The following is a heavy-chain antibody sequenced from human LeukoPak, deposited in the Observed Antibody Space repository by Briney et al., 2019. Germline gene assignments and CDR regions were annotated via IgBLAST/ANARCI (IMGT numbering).Heavy chain of an antibody. CDR2: VNPSSGDT. CDR3: VRGGGVMNYGSGSYYAYFDY. Sequence: ASVKVSCRASGYTFTSYDINWVRQATGQGLEWMGWVNPSSGDTGYAQRFQGRVTMTRNTSISTAYMELSSLRSEDTAVYYCVRGGGVMNYGSGSYYAYFDYWGQGTLVTVSS. J-gene: IGHJ4*02. V-gene: IGHV1-8*01. CDR1: GYTFTSYD. D-gene: IGHD3-10*01.